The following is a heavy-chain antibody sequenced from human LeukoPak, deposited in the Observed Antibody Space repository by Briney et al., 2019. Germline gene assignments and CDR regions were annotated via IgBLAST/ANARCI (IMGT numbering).Heavy chain of an antibody. CDR3: ASGGSYSFSGVDYFDY. Sequence: GASVKVSCKASGGTFSSYAISWVRQAPGQGLEWMGGIIPIFGTANYAQKFQGRVTITADESTSTAYMELSRLRSDDTAVYYCASGGSYSFSGVDYFDYWGQGTLVTVSS. D-gene: IGHD1-26*01. J-gene: IGHJ4*02. V-gene: IGHV1-69*13. CDR2: IIPIFGTA. CDR1: GGTFSSYA.